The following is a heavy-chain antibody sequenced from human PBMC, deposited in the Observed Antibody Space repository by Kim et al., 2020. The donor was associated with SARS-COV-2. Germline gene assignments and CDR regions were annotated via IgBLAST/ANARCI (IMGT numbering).Heavy chain of an antibody. V-gene: IGHV3-21*04. CDR2: IDSGSNTT. CDR3: ARGGGPSRPSYAFFI. CDR1: GFTFSSYA. J-gene: IGHJ3*02. Sequence: GGSLRLSCAASGFTFSSYAMNWVRQSPGKGLEWVSSIDSGSNTTYYADSMKGRFTISRDNAKNSVYLQMNSLRAEDTAFYYCARGGGPSRPSYAFFIWG. D-gene: IGHD2-2*01.